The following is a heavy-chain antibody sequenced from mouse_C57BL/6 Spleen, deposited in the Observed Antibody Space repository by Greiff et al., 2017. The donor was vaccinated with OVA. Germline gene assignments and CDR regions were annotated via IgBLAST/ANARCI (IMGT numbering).Heavy chain of an antibody. CDR3: ARAGPITTVVDWYFDV. Sequence: VQLQQPGAELVKPGASVKMSCKASGYTFTSYWITWVKQRPGQGLEWIGDLYPGSGSTNYNEKFKSKATLTVDTSSSTAYMQLSSLTSEDAAVYYCARAGPITTVVDWYFDVWGTGTTVTVSS. CDR1: GYTFTSYW. J-gene: IGHJ1*03. D-gene: IGHD1-1*01. CDR2: LYPGSGST. V-gene: IGHV1-55*01.